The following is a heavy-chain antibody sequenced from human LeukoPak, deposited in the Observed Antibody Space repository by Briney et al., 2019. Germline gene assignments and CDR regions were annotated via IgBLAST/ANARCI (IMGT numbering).Heavy chain of an antibody. CDR3: ARSQSTGWYNGGLDV. V-gene: IGHV4-59*08. Sequence: PSETLSLTCTVSGGSISSYCWNWVRQPPGKGLEWIAYIYYSGSTSYNPSLKSRVTISVDTSKNQFSLKLSSVTAADTAVYYCARSQSTGWYNGGLDVWGQGTTVTVSS. D-gene: IGHD6-19*01. CDR1: GGSISSYC. CDR2: IYYSGST. J-gene: IGHJ6*02.